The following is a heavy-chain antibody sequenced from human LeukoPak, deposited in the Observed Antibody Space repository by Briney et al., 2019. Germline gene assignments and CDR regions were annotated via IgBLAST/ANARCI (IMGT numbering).Heavy chain of an antibody. Sequence: GASVKVSCKASGYTFTSYGISWVRQAPGQGLEWMGWISAYNGNTNYAQKLQGRVTMTRDMSTSTVYMELSSLRSEDTAVYYCARVRRYSYYQQASFDYWGQGTLVTVSS. CDR2: ISAYNGNT. CDR3: ARVRRYSYYQQASFDY. J-gene: IGHJ4*02. V-gene: IGHV1-18*01. D-gene: IGHD5-18*01. CDR1: GYTFTSYG.